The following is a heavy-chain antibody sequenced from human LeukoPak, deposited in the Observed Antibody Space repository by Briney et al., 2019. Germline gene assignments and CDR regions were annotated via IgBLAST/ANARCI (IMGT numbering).Heavy chain of an antibody. CDR2: INSDGSST. V-gene: IGHV3-74*01. CDR1: VFTFSNYW. Sequence: PGGSLRLSCAASVFTFSNYWMDGVRQAPGKGLVWVSRINSDGSSTNYADSVEGRFTISRDNAKNTLYLQMNSLRAEDTAVYYCASDVSDGYNPFDYWGQGTLVTVSS. J-gene: IGHJ4*02. D-gene: IGHD5-24*01. CDR3: ASDVSDGYNPFDY.